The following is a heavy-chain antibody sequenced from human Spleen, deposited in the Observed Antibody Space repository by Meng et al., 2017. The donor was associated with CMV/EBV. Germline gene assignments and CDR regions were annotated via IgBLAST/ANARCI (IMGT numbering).Heavy chain of an antibody. V-gene: IGHV3-7*03. J-gene: IGHJ6*02. CDR2: IKEDGSEK. CDR3: TGCSGGNCIYYAMDV. Sequence: GESLKISCAASGFTFSSHWMHWVRQPPGKGLEWVATIKEDGSEKYYVDSVKGRFTISRDNAENSLFLQMNSLSAEDTAVYFCTGCSGGNCIYYAMDVWAQGTTVTVSS. D-gene: IGHD2-15*01. CDR1: GFTFSSHW.